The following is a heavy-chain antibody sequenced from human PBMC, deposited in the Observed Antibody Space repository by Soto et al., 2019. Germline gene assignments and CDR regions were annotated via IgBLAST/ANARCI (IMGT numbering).Heavy chain of an antibody. V-gene: IGHV1-18*01. Sequence: ASVKVSCKASGYTFTSYGISWVRQAPGQGLEWMGWISAYNGNTNYAQKLQGRVTMTTDTSTSTAYMELRSLRSDDTAVYCCARDQRLWFGESYYYGMDVWGQGTTVTVS. CDR3: ARDQRLWFGESYYYGMDV. J-gene: IGHJ6*02. CDR1: GYTFTSYG. CDR2: ISAYNGNT. D-gene: IGHD3-10*01.